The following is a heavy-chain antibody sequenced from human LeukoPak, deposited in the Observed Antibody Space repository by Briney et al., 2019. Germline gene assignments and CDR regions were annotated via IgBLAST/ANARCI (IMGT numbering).Heavy chain of an antibody. CDR3: ARRSDFWSGYYNFDY. J-gene: IGHJ4*02. V-gene: IGHV4-38-2*01. CDR1: GYSISSGYY. Sequence: PSETLSPTCAVSGYSISSGYYWGWIRQPPGKGLEWIGSIYHSGSTYYNPSLKSRVTISVDTSKNQFSLKLSSVTAADTAVYYCARRSDFWSGYYNFDYWGQGTLVTVSS. D-gene: IGHD3-3*01. CDR2: IYHSGST.